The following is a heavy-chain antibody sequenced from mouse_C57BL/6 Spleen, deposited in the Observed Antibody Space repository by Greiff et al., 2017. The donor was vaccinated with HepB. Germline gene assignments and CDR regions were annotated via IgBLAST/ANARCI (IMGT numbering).Heavy chain of an antibody. V-gene: IGHV1-42*01. Sequence: VQLKESGPELVKPGASVKISCKASGYSFTGYYMNWVKQSPEKSLEWIGEINPSTGGTTYNQKFKAKATLTVDKSSSTAYMQLKSLTSEDSAVYYCARSVYGNLDYWGQGTTLTVSS. CDR2: INPSTGGT. J-gene: IGHJ2*01. D-gene: IGHD2-1*01. CDR3: ARSVYGNLDY. CDR1: GYSFTGYY.